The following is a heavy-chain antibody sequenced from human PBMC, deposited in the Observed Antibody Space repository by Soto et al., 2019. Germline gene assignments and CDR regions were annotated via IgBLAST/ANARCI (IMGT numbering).Heavy chain of an antibody. V-gene: IGHV1-18*03. CDR1: GYAFTTYG. D-gene: IGHD1-1*01. Sequence: QVHLVQSGAEVKKPGASVKVSCKGSGYAFTTYGITWVRQAPGQGLEWLGWISAHNGNTYYAQKLQGRVTVTRDTSTSTAYMELTRLRSDDLAVYYCARGRYGDYWGQGAMVTVSS. CDR3: ARGRYGDY. CDR2: ISAHNGNT. J-gene: IGHJ4*02.